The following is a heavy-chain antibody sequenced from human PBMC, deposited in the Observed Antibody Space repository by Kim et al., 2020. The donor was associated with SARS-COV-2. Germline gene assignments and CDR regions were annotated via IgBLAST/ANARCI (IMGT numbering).Heavy chain of an antibody. V-gene: IGHV3-23*01. Sequence: GGSLRLSCAASGFTFSSYAMSWVRQAPGKGLEWVSAISGSGGSTYYADSVKGRFTISRDNSKNTLYLQMNSLRAEDTAVYYCANELGIEPYYYYGMDVWGQGTTVTVSS. D-gene: IGHD7-27*01. J-gene: IGHJ6*02. CDR2: ISGSGGST. CDR1: GFTFSSYA. CDR3: ANELGIEPYYYYGMDV.